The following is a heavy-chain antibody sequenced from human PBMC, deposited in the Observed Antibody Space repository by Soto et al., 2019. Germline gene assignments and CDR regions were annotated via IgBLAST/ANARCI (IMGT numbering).Heavy chain of an antibody. CDR1: GGSISSYY. V-gene: IGHV4-59*01. D-gene: IGHD4-17*01. J-gene: IGHJ6*02. CDR3: AVFLLTGDYRYGMDV. Sequence: TSETLCLTCTVSGGSISSYYWSWIRQPPGKGLEWIGYIYYSGSTNYNPSLKSRVTISVDTSKNQFSLKLSSVTAADTAVYYCAVFLLTGDYRYGMDVWGQGTTVTVSS. CDR2: IYYSGST.